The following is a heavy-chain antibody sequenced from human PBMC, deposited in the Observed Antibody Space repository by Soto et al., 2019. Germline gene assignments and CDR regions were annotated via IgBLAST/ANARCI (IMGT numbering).Heavy chain of an antibody. Sequence: GGSLRLSCEASGFTFSSYGMHWVRQAPGKGLEWVAVISYDGSNKYYADSVKGRFTISRDKSKNTLYLQMNSLRAEDTAVYYCAKDNFEYSGYGIDYWGQGTLVTVSS. D-gene: IGHD5-12*01. J-gene: IGHJ4*02. CDR2: ISYDGSNK. V-gene: IGHV3-30*18. CDR1: GFTFSSYG. CDR3: AKDNFEYSGYGIDY.